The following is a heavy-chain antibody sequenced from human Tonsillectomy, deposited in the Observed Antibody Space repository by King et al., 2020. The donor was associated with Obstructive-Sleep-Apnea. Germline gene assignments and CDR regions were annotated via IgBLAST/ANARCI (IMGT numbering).Heavy chain of an antibody. CDR1: TFTFSSYG. CDR3: AKGQSDYYDNSGYYGVDY. V-gene: IGHV3-30*18. J-gene: IGHJ4*02. Sequence: VQLVESGGGVVQPGRSLRLSCAASTFTFSSYGMHWVRQAPGTGLEWVAVISYDGNNKFYADSVKGRFTVSRDNSKNTLFLQMDSLRAEDTAVYYCAKGQSDYYDNSGYYGVDYWGQGTLVTVSS. CDR2: ISYDGNNK. D-gene: IGHD3-22*01.